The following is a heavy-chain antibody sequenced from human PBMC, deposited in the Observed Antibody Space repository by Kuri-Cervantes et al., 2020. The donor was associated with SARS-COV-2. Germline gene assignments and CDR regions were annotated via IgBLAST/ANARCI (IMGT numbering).Heavy chain of an antibody. V-gene: IGHV3-23*01. CDR3: SRGAGYSYNHYNGFEP. CDR1: GFTFSSDS. J-gene: IGHJ5*02. CDR2: ISCSGGST. Sequence: GESLKISCAASGFTFSSDSMRWVRQAPGKGLELVSVISCSGGSTYYADSVKGRFTISRDNSKNPLYLQMNSLRAEDTAVYYCSRGAGYSYNHYNGFEPWGQGTLVTVSS. D-gene: IGHD1-14*01.